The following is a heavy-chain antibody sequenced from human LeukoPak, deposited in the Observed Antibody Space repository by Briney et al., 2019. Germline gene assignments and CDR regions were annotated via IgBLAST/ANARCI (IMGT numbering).Heavy chain of an antibody. CDR1: GGSISSSSYY. CDR3: ASAFSPRYCSSTSCVYYFDY. CDR2: VYYTGAS. V-gene: IGHV4-39*01. J-gene: IGHJ4*02. D-gene: IGHD2-2*01. Sequence: SETLSLTCTVSGGSISSSSYYWGWIRQPPGKGLEWIGSVYYTGASYYNPSHKSRVTISIDTSKKHFSLKLSSVTAADTAVYYCASAFSPRYCSSTSCVYYFDYWGQGTLVTVPS.